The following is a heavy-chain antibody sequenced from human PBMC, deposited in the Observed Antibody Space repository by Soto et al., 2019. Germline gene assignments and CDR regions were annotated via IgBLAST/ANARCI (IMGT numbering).Heavy chain of an antibody. CDR2: IYYSGST. CDR3: ARGMSSSSNYYYMDV. J-gene: IGHJ6*03. CDR1: GGSISSGGYY. Sequence: SETLSLTCTVSGGSISSGGYYWSWIRQHPGKGLEWIGYIYYSGSTYYNPSLKSRVTISVDTSKNQFSLKLSSVTAADTAVYYCARGMSSSSNYYYMDVWGKGTTVTVSS. V-gene: IGHV4-31*03. D-gene: IGHD6-6*01.